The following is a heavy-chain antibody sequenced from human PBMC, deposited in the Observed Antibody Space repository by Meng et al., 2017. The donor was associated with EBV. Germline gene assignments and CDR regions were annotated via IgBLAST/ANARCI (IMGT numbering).Heavy chain of an antibody. Sequence: QLQLRESGPGQVKPSETLFLTCPVSGDSISSFYYWGWIRQPPGRGLEWIGSVHYTGSTYYSPSLKSRVTVSVDTSKNQFSLRLTSVTAADTAVYYCARPFPSWQSPRLDPFGAWGQGTLVTVSS. D-gene: IGHD6-19*01. J-gene: IGHJ5*02. V-gene: IGHV4-39*01. CDR1: GDSISSFYY. CDR3: ARPFPSWQSPRLDPFGA. CDR2: VHYTGST.